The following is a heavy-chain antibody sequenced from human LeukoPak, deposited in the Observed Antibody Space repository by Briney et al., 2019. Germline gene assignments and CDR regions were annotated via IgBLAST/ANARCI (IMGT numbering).Heavy chain of an antibody. J-gene: IGHJ5*02. V-gene: IGHV4-31*03. CDR1: GGSISSGGYY. CDR2: IYYSGST. CDR3: AREVVAATYDWFDP. D-gene: IGHD2-15*01. Sequence: SETLSLTCTVSGGSISSGGYYWSWIRQHPGKGLEWIGYIYYSGSTYYNPSLKSRVTISVDTSKNQFSLKLSSMTAADTAVYYCAREVVAATYDWFDPWGQGTLVTVSS.